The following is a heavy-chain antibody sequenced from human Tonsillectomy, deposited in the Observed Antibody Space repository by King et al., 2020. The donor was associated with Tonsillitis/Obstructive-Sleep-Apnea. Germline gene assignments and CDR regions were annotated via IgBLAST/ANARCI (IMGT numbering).Heavy chain of an antibody. Sequence: GQLVQSGAEVKKPGSSVKVSCKASGGTFSSHAISWVRQAPGQGLEWVGGIIPTFALANFAQKFQGRVTITADKSTSTAYMELSSLSSEDTAVYYCASQYYDSSGYYYFDYWGQGTLVTVSS. CDR3: ASQYYDSSGYYYFDY. CDR2: IIPTFALA. D-gene: IGHD3-22*01. V-gene: IGHV1-69*17. J-gene: IGHJ4*02. CDR1: GGTFSSHA.